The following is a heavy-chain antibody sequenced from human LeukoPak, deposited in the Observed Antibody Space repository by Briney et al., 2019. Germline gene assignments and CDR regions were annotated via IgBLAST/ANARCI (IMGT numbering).Heavy chain of an antibody. CDR3: AREQYGSDDALDI. J-gene: IGHJ3*02. Sequence: GGSLRLSCAASGLTFSSYTMSWVRQAPGKGLEWVSAISAGGGNTYYADSVKGRFTISRDNSKNTLYLQMSSLRAEDTAVYYCAREQYGSDDALDIWGQGTLVTVSS. D-gene: IGHD3-10*01. CDR1: GLTFSSYT. CDR2: ISAGGGNT. V-gene: IGHV3-23*01.